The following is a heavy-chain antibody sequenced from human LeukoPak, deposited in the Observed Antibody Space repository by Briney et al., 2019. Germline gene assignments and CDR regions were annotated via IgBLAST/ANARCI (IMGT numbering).Heavy chain of an antibody. V-gene: IGHV3-7*01. Sequence: GGSLRLFCAASGFTFSSYWMSWVRQAPGKGLEWVANIKQDGSEKYYVDSVKGRFTISRDNAKNSLYLQMNSLRAEDTAVYYCARVSVVVVAASDYFDYWGQGTLVTVSS. CDR1: GFTFSSYW. CDR3: ARVSVVVVAASDYFDY. J-gene: IGHJ4*02. D-gene: IGHD2-15*01. CDR2: IKQDGSEK.